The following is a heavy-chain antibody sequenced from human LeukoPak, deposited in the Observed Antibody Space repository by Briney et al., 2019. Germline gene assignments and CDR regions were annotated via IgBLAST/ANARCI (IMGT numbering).Heavy chain of an antibody. CDR1: GFTFSSYA. CDR2: ISGSGGST. CDR3: ARRSIEADYDSSGYAQYFDY. J-gene: IGHJ4*02. Sequence: GGSLRLSCAASGFTFSSYAMSWVRQAPGKGLEWVSAISGSGGSTYYADSVKGRFTISRDNSKNTLYLQMNSLRAEDTAVYYCARRSIEADYDSSGYAQYFDYWGRGTLVTVSS. D-gene: IGHD3-22*01. V-gene: IGHV3-23*01.